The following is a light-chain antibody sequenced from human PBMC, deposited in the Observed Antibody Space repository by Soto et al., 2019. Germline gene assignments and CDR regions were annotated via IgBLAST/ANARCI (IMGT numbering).Light chain of an antibody. Sequence: QSALTQPASVSGSPGQSITISCTGTSSDVGGYNYVSWYQQHPGKAPKLMIYDVSNRPSGVSNRFSGSKSGNTASLNISGLQAEDEADYYCSSYTSSSTRLYVFGTGTKLTVL. CDR1: SSDVGGYNY. V-gene: IGLV2-14*01. CDR2: DVS. CDR3: SSYTSSSTRLYV. J-gene: IGLJ1*01.